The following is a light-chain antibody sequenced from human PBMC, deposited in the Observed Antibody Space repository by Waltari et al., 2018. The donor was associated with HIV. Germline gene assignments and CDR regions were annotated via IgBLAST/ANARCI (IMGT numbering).Light chain of an antibody. J-gene: IGLJ2*01. CDR1: RLGENY. Sequence: SYELTQPPSVSVSPGQTASITCSGNRLGENYACWYKQKPGQSPVLVIYYDSRRPSGIPGRFYGSNSGNTATLTISGTQAMDEADYDCQAWDSNTVVFGGGTKLTVL. CDR2: YDS. V-gene: IGLV3-1*01. CDR3: QAWDSNTVV.